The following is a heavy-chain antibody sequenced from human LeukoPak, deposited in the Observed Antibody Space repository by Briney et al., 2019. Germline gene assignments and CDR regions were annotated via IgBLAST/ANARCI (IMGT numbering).Heavy chain of an antibody. CDR2: IYVDGSTT. V-gene: IGHV3-74*01. J-gene: IGHJ5*02. CDR1: GFTFSNYW. Sequence: GGSLRLSCVASGFTFSNYWMHWVRQPPGKGLVWVSRIYVDGSTTNYADSVKGRFTISRDNAENTVYLEMNSLSVEDTATYDCIGDFRSVDLWGQGTLVTVTS. CDR3: IGDFRSVDL.